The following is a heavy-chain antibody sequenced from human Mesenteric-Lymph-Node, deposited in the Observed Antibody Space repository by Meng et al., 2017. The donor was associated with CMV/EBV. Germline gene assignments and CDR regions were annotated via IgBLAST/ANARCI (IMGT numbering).Heavy chain of an antibody. Sequence: GGSLRLSCAASGFSFDDYAMHWVRQAPGKGLEWVSGIGWDSRSLVYADSVKGRFTISRDNAKNSLYLQMNSLRSEDTALYYCARRICSSTSCSYFDFWGQGTLVTVSS. CDR2: IGWDSRSL. V-gene: IGHV3-9*01. J-gene: IGHJ4*02. CDR3: ARRICSSTSCSYFDF. CDR1: GFSFDDYA. D-gene: IGHD2-2*01.